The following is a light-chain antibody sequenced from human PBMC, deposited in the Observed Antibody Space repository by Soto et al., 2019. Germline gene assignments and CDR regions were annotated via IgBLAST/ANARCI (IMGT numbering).Light chain of an antibody. V-gene: IGKV3-11*01. Sequence: EILLTQSPATLSLSPGERATLSCRASQSVSSYLAWYKQKPGQAPRLLIYDASNRATGIPARFSGSGSGTDFTLTISRLEPEDFAVYYCQQYGSSSWTFGQGTKVDIK. CDR1: QSVSSY. CDR2: DAS. CDR3: QQYGSSSWT. J-gene: IGKJ1*01.